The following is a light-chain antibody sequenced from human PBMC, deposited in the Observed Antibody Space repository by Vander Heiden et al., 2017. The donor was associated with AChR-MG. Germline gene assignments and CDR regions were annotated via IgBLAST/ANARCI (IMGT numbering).Light chain of an antibody. CDR3: QQSYSTSDLT. CDR2: GAS. V-gene: IGKV1-39*01. Sequence: DIQMTQSPASLSASVGDSVTITCRASQNIENYLSWYLQQPGKPPKVLIYGASTLHSGAPSRFSGGRSGADFILSISGLQPEDFGTYYCQQSYSTSDLTFGPGTKV. CDR1: QNIENY. J-gene: IGKJ3*01.